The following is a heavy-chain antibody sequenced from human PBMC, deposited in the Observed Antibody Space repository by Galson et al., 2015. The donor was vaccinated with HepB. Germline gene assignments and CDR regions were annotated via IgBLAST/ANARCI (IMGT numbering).Heavy chain of an antibody. Sequence: SVKVSCKASGYRFTNYYIHWARQAPGQGLEWMGKTNPGAGSANYAQKFQGRVTMTRDTSTSTVHMELNTLRTEDTAVYFCARGNYGDDDAFDYWGQGTLVTVSS. CDR2: TNPGAGSA. CDR1: GYRFTNYY. D-gene: IGHD4-17*01. J-gene: IGHJ4*02. CDR3: ARGNYGDDDAFDY. V-gene: IGHV1-46*01.